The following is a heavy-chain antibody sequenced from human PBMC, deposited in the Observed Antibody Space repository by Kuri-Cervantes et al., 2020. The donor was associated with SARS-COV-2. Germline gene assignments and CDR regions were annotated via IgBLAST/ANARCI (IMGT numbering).Heavy chain of an antibody. CDR2: MNPNSGNT. CDR3: ARTIAAHQSGWFDP. J-gene: IGHJ5*02. D-gene: IGHD6-6*01. Sequence: ASVKVSCKASEGPFFSYAISWVRQATGQGLEWMGWMNPNSGNTGYAQKFQGRVTITRNTSISTAYMELSSLRSEDTAVYYCARTIAAHQSGWFDPWGQGTLVTVSS. CDR1: EGPFFSYA. V-gene: IGHV1-8*01.